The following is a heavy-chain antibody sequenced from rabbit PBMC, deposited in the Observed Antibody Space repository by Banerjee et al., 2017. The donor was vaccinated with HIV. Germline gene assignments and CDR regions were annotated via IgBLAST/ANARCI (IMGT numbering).Heavy chain of an antibody. Sequence: QEQLEESGGGLVQPEGSLTLTCKASGFSLSSYNMGWVRQAPGKGLEYIGWIHTGGANYYASWAKGRFTISKTSSTTVTLQMTSLTAADTATYFCARYSGDYYFNLWGQGTLVTVS. CDR3: ARYSGDYYFNL. J-gene: IGHJ4*01. D-gene: IGHD1-1*01. V-gene: IGHV1S45*01. CDR2: IHTGGAN. CDR1: GFSLSSYN.